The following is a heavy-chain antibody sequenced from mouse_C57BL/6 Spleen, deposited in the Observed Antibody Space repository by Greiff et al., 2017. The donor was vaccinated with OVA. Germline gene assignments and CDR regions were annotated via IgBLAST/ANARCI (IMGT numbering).Heavy chain of an antibody. CDR1: GFSLTSYG. CDR2: IWRGGST. CDR3: SKPYGSPPGFDV. J-gene: IGHJ1*03. D-gene: IGHD1-1*01. Sequence: VKLLESGPGLVQPSQSLSITCTVSGFSLTSYGVHWVRQSPGKGLEWLGVIWRGGSTDYNAAFMSRLSITKDNSKSQVFFKMNSLQADDTAIYYCSKPYGSPPGFDVWGTGTTVTVSS. V-gene: IGHV2-5*01.